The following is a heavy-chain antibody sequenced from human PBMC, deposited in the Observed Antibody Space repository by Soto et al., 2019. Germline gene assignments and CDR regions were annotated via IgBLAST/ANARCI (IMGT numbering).Heavy chain of an antibody. D-gene: IGHD3-10*01. V-gene: IGHV3-66*01. CDR3: ARDPYGSERYYYYGMDV. J-gene: IGHJ6*02. CDR2: IYSGGST. CDR1: GFTVSSNY. Sequence: GGSLRLSCAASGFTVSSNYMSWVRQAPGKGLEWVSVIYSGGSTYYADSVKGRFTISRDNSKNTLYLQMNSLRAEDTAVYYCARDPYGSERYYYYGMDVWGQGTTVTVSS.